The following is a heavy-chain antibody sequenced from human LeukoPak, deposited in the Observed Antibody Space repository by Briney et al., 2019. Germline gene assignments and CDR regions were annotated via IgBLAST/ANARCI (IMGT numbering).Heavy chain of an antibody. J-gene: IGHJ6*03. CDR3: AKKARPEDKQYYHVLAGFYHDYMDV. V-gene: IGHV3-30*02. Sequence: GGSLRLSCAASRFSFSSYGMHWVRQAPGKGLEWVAFITYVGSKKSYADSVKARFTLSRDNSKNTMSLQINSLRPEDTGMYYWAKKARPEDKQYYHVLAGFYHDYMDVWGKGTTVT. CDR2: ITYVGSKK. CDR1: RFSFSSYG. D-gene: IGHD3-9*01.